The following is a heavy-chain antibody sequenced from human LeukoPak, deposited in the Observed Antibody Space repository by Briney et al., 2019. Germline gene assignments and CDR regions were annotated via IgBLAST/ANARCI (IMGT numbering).Heavy chain of an antibody. CDR1: GGSISSYY. CDR3: ARSSTTDANHYYYYYMDV. D-gene: IGHD2-2*01. V-gene: IGHV4-59*08. J-gene: IGHJ6*03. Sequence: PSETLSLTCTVSGGSISSYYWSWIRQPPGKGLEWIGYIYYSGSTNYNPSLKSRVTISVDTSKNQFSLKLSSVTAADTAVYYCARSSTTDANHYYYYYMDVWGRGTTVTVSS. CDR2: IYYSGST.